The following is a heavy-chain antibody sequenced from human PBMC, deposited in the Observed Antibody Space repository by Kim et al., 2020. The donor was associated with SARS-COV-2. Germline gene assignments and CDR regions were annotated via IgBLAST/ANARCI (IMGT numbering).Heavy chain of an antibody. CDR2: ISYDGSNK. V-gene: IGHV3-30*04. CDR3: AREGGLRYGVLLWFGENIAGYFDY. D-gene: IGHD3-10*01. Sequence: GGSLRLSCAASGFTFSSYAMHWVRQAPGKGLEWVAVISYDGSNKYYADSVKGRFTISRDNSKNTLYLQMNSLRAEDTAVYYCAREGGLRYGVLLWFGENIAGYFDYWGQGTLVTVSS. J-gene: IGHJ4*02. CDR1: GFTFSSYA.